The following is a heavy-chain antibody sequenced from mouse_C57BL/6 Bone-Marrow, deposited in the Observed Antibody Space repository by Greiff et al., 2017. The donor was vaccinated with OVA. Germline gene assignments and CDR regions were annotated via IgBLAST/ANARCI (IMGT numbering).Heavy chain of an antibody. V-gene: IGHV1-55*01. CDR2: IYPGSGST. Sequence: QVQLQQPGAELVKPGASVKMSCKASGYTFTSYWITWVKQRPGQGLEWIGDIYPGSGSTNYNEKFKSKATLTVDTSSSTAYMQLSSLTSEDSAVDYCARTTVVYWYFDVWGTGTTVTVSS. CDR3: ARTTVVYWYFDV. CDR1: GYTFTSYW. D-gene: IGHD1-1*01. J-gene: IGHJ1*03.